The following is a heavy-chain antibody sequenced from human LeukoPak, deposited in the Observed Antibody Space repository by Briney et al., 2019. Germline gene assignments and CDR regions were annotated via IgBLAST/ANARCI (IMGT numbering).Heavy chain of an antibody. D-gene: IGHD3-16*01. V-gene: IGHV3-23*01. Sequence: GGSLRLSCAASGFTFSSYAMSWVRQAPGKGLEWVSAISGSGGSTCYADSVKGRFTISRDNSKNTLYLQMNSLRAEDTAVYYCAKDVQWPGGRYFDYWGQGTLVTVSS. CDR1: GFTFSSYA. CDR2: ISGSGGST. J-gene: IGHJ4*02. CDR3: AKDVQWPGGRYFDY.